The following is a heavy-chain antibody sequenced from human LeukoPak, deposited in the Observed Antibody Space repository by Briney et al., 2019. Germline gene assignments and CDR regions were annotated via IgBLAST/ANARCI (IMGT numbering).Heavy chain of an antibody. CDR2: IKQDGSEK. J-gene: IGHJ4*02. CDR3: ARDLGDYGGNSWFDY. D-gene: IGHD4-23*01. Sequence: PGGSLRLSCAASGFTFSAYTMNWVHQAPGKGLEWVANIKQDGSEKYYVDSVKGRFTISRDNAKNSLYLQMNSLRAEDTAVYYCARDLGDYGGNSWFDYWGQGTLVTVSS. V-gene: IGHV3-7*01. CDR1: GFTFSAYT.